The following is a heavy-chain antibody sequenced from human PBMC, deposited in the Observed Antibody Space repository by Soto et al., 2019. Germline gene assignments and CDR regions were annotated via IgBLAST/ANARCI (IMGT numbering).Heavy chain of an antibody. J-gene: IGHJ4*02. Sequence: QVQLVESGGGVVQPGMSLRLSCAASGFTFSAFGMHWVRQAPGKGLEWVAVISNDGTHEYYADAVKGRFSISRDNSKNTFYLQMTSLSSEDTAVYFCAKTITTFGGSSTGRGALLDYWGQGILVTVSS. V-gene: IGHV3-30*18. CDR3: AKTITTFGGSSTGRGALLDY. CDR1: GFTFSAFG. CDR2: ISNDGTHE. D-gene: IGHD3-3*01.